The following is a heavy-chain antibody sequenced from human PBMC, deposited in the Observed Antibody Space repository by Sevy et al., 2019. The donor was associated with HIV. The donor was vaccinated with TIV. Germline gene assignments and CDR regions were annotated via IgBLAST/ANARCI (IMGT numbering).Heavy chain of an antibody. J-gene: IGHJ6*02. CDR2: ISWDGGST. CDR3: AKHYRIAVAGDYYYSGMDV. Sequence: GGSLRLSCAVSGFTFDDYAMHWVRQAPGKGLEWVSLISWDGGSTYYADSVKGRFTSSRDNSKNSLYLQMNRLRAEDTALYYCAKHYRIAVAGDYYYSGMDVWGQGTTVTVSS. CDR1: GFTFDDYA. D-gene: IGHD6-13*01. V-gene: IGHV3-43D*03.